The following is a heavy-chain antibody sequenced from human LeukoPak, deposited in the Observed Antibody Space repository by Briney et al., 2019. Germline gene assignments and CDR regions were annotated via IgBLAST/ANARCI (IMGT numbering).Heavy chain of an antibody. CDR2: ISGSGDVT. D-gene: IGHD3-10*02. V-gene: IGHV3-23*01. CDR3: VKAVMFVGLLDS. CDR1: GFSFSSYG. J-gene: IGHJ4*02. Sequence: GGSLRLSCAASGFSFSSYGMSWVRQAPGKGLEWVSTISGSGDVTYYADSVIGRFTISRDNSDNTLYLQLRRLRAEDTAIYYCVKAVMFVGLLDSWGQGTLVTVSS.